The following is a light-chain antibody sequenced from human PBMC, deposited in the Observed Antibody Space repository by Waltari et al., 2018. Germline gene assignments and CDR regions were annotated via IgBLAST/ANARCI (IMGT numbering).Light chain of an antibody. V-gene: IGKV1-39*01. CDR2: AAS. CDR1: QRISSY. Sequence: DIQMTESPSPLSASVGDRVTTTCRASQRISSYLNWYQQKPGKAPKLLIYAASSLQSGVPSRFSGSGSGTDFTLTISSLQPEDFATYYCQQSYSTLWTFGQGTKVEIK. CDR3: QQSYSTLWT. J-gene: IGKJ1*01.